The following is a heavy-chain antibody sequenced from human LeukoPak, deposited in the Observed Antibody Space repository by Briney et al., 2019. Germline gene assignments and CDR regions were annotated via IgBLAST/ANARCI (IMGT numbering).Heavy chain of an antibody. J-gene: IGHJ4*02. CDR2: IYYSGST. CDR3: ARQDKGSHFDY. CDR1: GGSISSYY. V-gene: IGHV4-59*08. Sequence: PSETLSLTCTVSGGSISSYYWSWIRQPPGKGLEWTGYIYYSGSTNYNPSLKSRVTISVDTSKNQFSLKLSSVTAADTAVYYCARQDKGSHFDYWGQGTLVTVSS.